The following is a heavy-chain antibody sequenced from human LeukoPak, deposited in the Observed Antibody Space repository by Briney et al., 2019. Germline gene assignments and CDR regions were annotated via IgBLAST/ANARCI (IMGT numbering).Heavy chain of an antibody. CDR3: ARVTMVRGVPSPDY. J-gene: IGHJ4*02. Sequence: GGSLRLSCAASGFTFDDYGMSWVRQAPGKGLEWVSRINSDGSSTSYADSVKGRFTISRDNAKNTLYLQMNSLRAEDTAVYYCARVTMVRGVPSPDYWGQGTLVTVSS. D-gene: IGHD3-10*01. V-gene: IGHV3-74*01. CDR1: GFTFDDYG. CDR2: INSDGSST.